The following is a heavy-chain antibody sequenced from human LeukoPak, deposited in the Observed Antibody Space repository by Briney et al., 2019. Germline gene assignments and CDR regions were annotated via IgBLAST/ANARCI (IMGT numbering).Heavy chain of an antibody. CDR1: GFTFTGYY. V-gene: IGHV1-2*02. J-gene: IGHJ4*02. CDR3: ATSAGATSLIEY. CDR2: INPNSGDT. Sequence: GASVKVSCKASGFTFTGYYMHWVRQAPGQGLEWVSWINPNSGDTKYAQKFQDKVTMTRDTSITTAYMEMSSLTSDDTGVYYCATSAGATSLIEYWGQGTLVTVSS. D-gene: IGHD1-26*01.